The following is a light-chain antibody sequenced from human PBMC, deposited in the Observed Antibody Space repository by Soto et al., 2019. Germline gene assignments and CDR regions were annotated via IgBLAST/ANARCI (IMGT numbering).Light chain of an antibody. CDR2: VGTGGIVG. CDR3: GADHGSGGNFVSVV. V-gene: IGLV9-49*03. Sequence: QTVVSQPPSASASLGASVTLTCTLNSGYSDYKVDWYQQRPGKGPRFVMRVGTGGIVGSKGDGIPDRFSVLGSGLNRYLTITNIQEEDESDYHCGADHGSGGNFVSVVFGGGTKLTVL. J-gene: IGLJ2*01. CDR1: SGYSDYK.